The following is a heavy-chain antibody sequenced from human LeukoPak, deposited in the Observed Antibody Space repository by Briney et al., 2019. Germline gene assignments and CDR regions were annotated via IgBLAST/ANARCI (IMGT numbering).Heavy chain of an antibody. Sequence: SETLSLTCTVSGGSISSDGYYWSWIRQPPGKGPEWIGHIQHTGGTHYNSSLKSRVTISADRSKNQFSLKLNSVTAADTAVYYCASRYRVPGRQSSSWYRDYWGRGILVTVSS. J-gene: IGHJ4*02. CDR2: IQHTGGT. D-gene: IGHD6-13*01. CDR3: ASRYRVPGRQSSSWYRDY. V-gene: IGHV4-30-2*01. CDR1: GGSISSDGYY.